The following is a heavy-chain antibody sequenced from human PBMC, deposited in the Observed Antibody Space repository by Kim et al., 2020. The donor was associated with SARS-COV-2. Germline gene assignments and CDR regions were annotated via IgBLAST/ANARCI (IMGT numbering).Heavy chain of an antibody. CDR3: ARRVVIIDAFDI. V-gene: IGHV4-39*01. D-gene: IGHD3-22*01. Sequence: CYNPSLKSQVTISVDTSKNQFSLKLSSVTAADTAVYYCARRVVIIDAFDIWGQGTMVTVSS. J-gene: IGHJ3*02.